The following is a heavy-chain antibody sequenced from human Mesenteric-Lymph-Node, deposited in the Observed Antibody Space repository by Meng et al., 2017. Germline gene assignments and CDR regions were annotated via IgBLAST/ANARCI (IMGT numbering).Heavy chain of an antibody. Sequence: QVQLQESGPGLVKPSQTLSLTCTVSGGSISSGGYYWSWIRQHPGKGLEWIGYIYYSGSTYYNPSLKSRVTISVDTSKNQFSLKLSSVTAADTAVYYCARGRIFGVRYYFDYWGQGTLVTVSS. D-gene: IGHD3-3*01. V-gene: IGHV4-31*03. J-gene: IGHJ4*02. CDR2: IYYSGST. CDR3: ARGRIFGVRYYFDY. CDR1: GGSISSGGYY.